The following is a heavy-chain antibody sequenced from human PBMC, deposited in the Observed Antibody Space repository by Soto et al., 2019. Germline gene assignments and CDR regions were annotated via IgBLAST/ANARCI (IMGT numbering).Heavy chain of an antibody. Sequence: QVQLVQSGAEVKKPGSSVKVSCKASGGTFSSYAISWVRQAPGQGLEWMGGIIPLFGTANYAQKFQGRVTITADESTSTAYMELSSLRSEDTAVYYCARGQGYCSGGSCRRSWFDPWGQGTLLTVSS. V-gene: IGHV1-69*01. D-gene: IGHD2-15*01. CDR3: ARGQGYCSGGSCRRSWFDP. J-gene: IGHJ5*02. CDR1: GGTFSSYA. CDR2: IIPLFGTA.